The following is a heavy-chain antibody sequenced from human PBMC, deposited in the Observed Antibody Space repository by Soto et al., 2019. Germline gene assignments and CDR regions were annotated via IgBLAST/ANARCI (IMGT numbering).Heavy chain of an antibody. D-gene: IGHD5-12*01. CDR1: GFTFSSYA. Sequence: HPGASLRLSCAASGFTFSSYAMHWVRQAPGEGLEWVAVISYDGSNKYYADSVKGRFTISRDNSKNTLYLQMNSLRAEDTAVYYCARALRDGYNFYYYYGMDVWGQGTTVTVSS. CDR2: ISYDGSNK. V-gene: IGHV3-30-3*01. J-gene: IGHJ6*02. CDR3: ARALRDGYNFYYYYGMDV.